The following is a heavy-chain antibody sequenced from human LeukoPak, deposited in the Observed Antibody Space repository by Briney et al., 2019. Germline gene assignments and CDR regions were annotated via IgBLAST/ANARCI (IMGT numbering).Heavy chain of an antibody. CDR3: ARVGYCTSIRCYFYFDY. V-gene: IGHV1-8*01. D-gene: IGHD2-2*01. CDR1: GYTFTSYD. CDR2: MNPNSGNT. J-gene: IGHJ4*02. Sequence: ASVKVSCKASGYTFTSYDINWVRQATGQGLEWMGWMNPNSGNTGYAQKFQGRVTMTRNTSISTAYMELSSLRSEDTAVYYCARVGYCTSIRCYFYFDYWGQGTPVTVPS.